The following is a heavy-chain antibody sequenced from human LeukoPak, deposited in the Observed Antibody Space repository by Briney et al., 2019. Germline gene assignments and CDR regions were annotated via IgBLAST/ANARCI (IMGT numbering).Heavy chain of an antibody. CDR1: GYTFTSCD. CDR2: MNPNSGNT. Sequence: ASVKVSCKASGYTFTSCDINWVRQAAGQGLEWMGWMNPNSGNTGYGQSFQGRITMTRDISIGTAYMELSNLTSEDTAIYYCTRGSSGRRDNWGQGTLVTVS. J-gene: IGHJ4*02. V-gene: IGHV1-8*01. D-gene: IGHD6-19*01. CDR3: TRGSSGRRDN.